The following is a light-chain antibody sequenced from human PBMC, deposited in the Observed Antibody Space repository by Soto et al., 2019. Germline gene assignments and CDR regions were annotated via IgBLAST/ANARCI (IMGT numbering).Light chain of an antibody. CDR2: AAS. CDR1: QSDTVNS. J-gene: IGKJ3*01. CDR3: QQYGDSPLT. Sequence: EILLTQSPSTLSLSPGEGVTLSFRASQSDTVNSLAWYQQKPSQAPRLLIYAASTRAAAVPDRFTGSGSGTDFALTISRLEPEDFGVYYCQQYGDSPLTSGPGTKVDIK. V-gene: IGKV3-20*01.